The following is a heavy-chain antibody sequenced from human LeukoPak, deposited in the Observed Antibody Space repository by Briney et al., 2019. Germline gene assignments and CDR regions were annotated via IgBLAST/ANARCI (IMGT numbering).Heavy chain of an antibody. CDR3: ARGGSYLSAFDI. D-gene: IGHD1-26*01. Sequence: GGSLRLSCAASGFTFSSYEMNWVRQAPGKGLEWVSYISSSGSTIYYADSVKGRFTISRDNSKNTLYLHMNSLRAEDTAVYYCARGGSYLSAFDIWGQGTMVTVSS. J-gene: IGHJ3*02. CDR1: GFTFSSYE. V-gene: IGHV3-48*03. CDR2: ISSSGSTI.